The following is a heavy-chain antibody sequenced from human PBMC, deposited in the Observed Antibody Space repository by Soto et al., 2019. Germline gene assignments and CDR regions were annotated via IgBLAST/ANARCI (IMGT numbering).Heavy chain of an antibody. V-gene: IGHV3-30-3*01. CDR1: GFTFSSYA. J-gene: IGHJ6*02. CDR2: ISYDGSNK. Sequence: GGSLRLSCAASGFTFSSYAMHWVRQAPGKGLEWVAVISYDGSNKYYADSVKGRFTISRDNSKNTLYLQMNSLGAEDTAVYYCARDRREQLVSMGYYYYGMDVWGQGTTVTVSS. D-gene: IGHD6-13*01. CDR3: ARDRREQLVSMGYYYYGMDV.